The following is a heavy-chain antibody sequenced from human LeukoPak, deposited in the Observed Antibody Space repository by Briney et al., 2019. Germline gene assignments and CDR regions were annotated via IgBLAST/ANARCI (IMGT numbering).Heavy chain of an antibody. V-gene: IGHV3-43*02. CDR3: ARDMAKQNYYDSSGYYPGAFDI. D-gene: IGHD3-22*01. CDR2: ISGDGGST. CDR1: GFMFHDYA. Sequence: GGSLRLSCAAPGFMFHDYAIHWVRQAPGKGLEWVSLISGDGGSTFYADSVKGRFTISRDNSKNTLYLQMNSLRAEDTAVYYCARDMAKQNYYDSSGYYPGAFDIWGQGTMVTVSS. J-gene: IGHJ3*02.